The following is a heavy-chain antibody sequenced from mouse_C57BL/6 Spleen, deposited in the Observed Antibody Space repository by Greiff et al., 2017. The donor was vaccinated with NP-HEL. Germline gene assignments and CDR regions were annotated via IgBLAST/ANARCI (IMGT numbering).Heavy chain of an antibody. CDR1: GYAFSSSW. V-gene: IGHV1-82*01. CDR3: ATNYGSSYVNFDY. J-gene: IGHJ2*01. D-gene: IGHD1-1*01. Sequence: VKVVESGPELVKPGASVKISCKASGYAFSSSWMNWVKQRPGKGLEWIGRIYPGDGDTNYNGKFKGKATLTADKSSSTAYMQLSSLTSEDSAVYFCATNYGSSYVNFDYWGQGTTLTVSS. CDR2: IYPGDGDT.